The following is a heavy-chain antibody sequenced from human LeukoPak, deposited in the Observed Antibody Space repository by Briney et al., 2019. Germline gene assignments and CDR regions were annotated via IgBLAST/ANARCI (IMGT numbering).Heavy chain of an antibody. D-gene: IGHD6-13*01. V-gene: IGHV3-21*04. J-gene: IGHJ4*02. Sequence: GGSLRLSCAASGFTFSSYSMNWVRQAPGKGLEWVSSISSSSSYIYYADSVKGRFTISRDNSKNTLYLQMNSLRAEDTAVYYCAKLSIGSSSWFDYWGQGTLVTVSS. CDR2: ISSSSSYI. CDR3: AKLSIGSSSWFDY. CDR1: GFTFSSYS.